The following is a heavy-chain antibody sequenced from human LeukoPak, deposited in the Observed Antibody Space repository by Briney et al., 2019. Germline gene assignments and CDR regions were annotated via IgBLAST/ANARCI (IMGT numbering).Heavy chain of an antibody. D-gene: IGHD1-1*01. CDR2: IKQDGSEK. Sequence: GGSLRLSCAASGFTFSSFWMSWVRQAPGKGLAWVANIKQDGSEKYCVDSVKGRFTISRDNAKNSLYLQMSSLRAEDTAVYYCARGGSRHPSPEDYWGRGTLVTVSS. J-gene: IGHJ4*02. CDR1: GFTFSSFW. CDR3: ARGGSRHPSPEDY. V-gene: IGHV3-7*03.